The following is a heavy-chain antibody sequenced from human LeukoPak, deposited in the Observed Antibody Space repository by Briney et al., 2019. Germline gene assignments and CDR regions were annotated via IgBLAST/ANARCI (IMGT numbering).Heavy chain of an antibody. Sequence: ASVKVSCKASGYTFIGYYIHWVRQAPGQGLEWMGWINPNNGATNYAQKFQGGVTMTRDTSITTFYMEVSSLTSDDTAVFYCARYNWNDVVSALDSWGQGTLVTVSS. J-gene: IGHJ4*02. CDR3: ARYNWNDVVSALDS. V-gene: IGHV1-2*02. CDR1: GYTFIGYY. D-gene: IGHD1-1*01. CDR2: INPNNGAT.